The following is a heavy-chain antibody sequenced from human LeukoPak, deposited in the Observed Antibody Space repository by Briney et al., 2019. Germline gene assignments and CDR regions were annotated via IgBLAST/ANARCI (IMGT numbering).Heavy chain of an antibody. D-gene: IGHD6-13*01. CDR3: ARSRSSTWNDAFDI. V-gene: IGHV3-48*01. J-gene: IGHJ3*02. CDR1: GFTFSSYS. CDR2: ISSSSSTI. Sequence: PGGSLRLSCAASGFTFSSYSMNWVRQAPGKGLEWVSYISSSSSTIYYADSVRGRFTISRDNAKNSLYLQMNSLRAEDTAVYYCARSRSSTWNDAFDIWGQGTMVTVSS.